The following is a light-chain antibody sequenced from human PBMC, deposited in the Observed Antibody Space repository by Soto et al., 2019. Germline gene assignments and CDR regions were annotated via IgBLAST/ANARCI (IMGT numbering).Light chain of an antibody. CDR2: GAS. CDR1: QSVSSSY. J-gene: IGKJ1*01. Sequence: EIVLTQSPGTLSLSPGERATLSCRASQSVSSSYLAWYQQKAGQAPRLLIYGASNRATGIPDRFSGSGSGTDFILIISRLEPEDFAVYYCQHYGSSWTFGQGTKVEIK. CDR3: QHYGSSWT. V-gene: IGKV3-20*01.